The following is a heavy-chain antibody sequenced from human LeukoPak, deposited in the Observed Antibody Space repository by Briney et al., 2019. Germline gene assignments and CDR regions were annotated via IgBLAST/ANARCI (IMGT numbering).Heavy chain of an antibody. J-gene: IGHJ5*02. CDR1: GFTFSSYA. Sequence: PGGSLRLSCAASGFTFSSYARSWVRQAPGKGLEWVSAISGSGGSTYYADSVKGRFTISRDNSKNTLYLQMNSLRAEDTAVYYCAKDLGYCSSTSCYTIDPWGQGTLVTVSS. CDR2: ISGSGGST. V-gene: IGHV3-23*01. D-gene: IGHD2-2*02. CDR3: AKDLGYCSSTSCYTIDP.